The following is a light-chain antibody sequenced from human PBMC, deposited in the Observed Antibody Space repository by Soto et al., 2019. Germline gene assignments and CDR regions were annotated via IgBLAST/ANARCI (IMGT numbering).Light chain of an antibody. Sequence: EIVLTQSPATLCLSPGARATLSCRASQTVPSYLAWYQQKPGQAPRLFIYDICNRATGIPARFSGSGSGTDFTLTIRSVEPADAATSYCQQRSSWPRNTFGQGTKLEI. CDR2: DIC. J-gene: IGKJ2*01. CDR1: QTVPSY. CDR3: QQRSSWPRNT. V-gene: IGKV3-11*01.